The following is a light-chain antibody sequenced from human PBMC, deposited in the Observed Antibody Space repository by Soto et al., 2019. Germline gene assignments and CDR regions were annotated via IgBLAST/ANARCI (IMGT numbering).Light chain of an antibody. J-gene: IGKJ5*01. Sequence: EIVLTQSPGTLSLSPGERATLSCRASQSVSSSYLAWYQQKPGQAPRHLINGASSRATGIPDRFSGSGSGTAFTLTISRLEPEDFAVYYCQQYGTSPPSTFGQGTRLEIK. CDR3: QQYGTSPPST. CDR1: QSVSSSY. V-gene: IGKV3-20*01. CDR2: GAS.